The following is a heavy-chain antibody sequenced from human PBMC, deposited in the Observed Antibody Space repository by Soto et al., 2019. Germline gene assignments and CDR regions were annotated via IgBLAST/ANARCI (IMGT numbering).Heavy chain of an antibody. CDR1: GYTFSSYN. J-gene: IGHJ5*02. CDR2: INPNSGDT. V-gene: IGHV1-8*01. D-gene: IGHD3-3*01. CDR3: ARGGRYLEWFPWFDP. Sequence: QVQLVQSGAEVKRPGASVKVSCKASGYTFSSYNIYWVRQASGQGLAWMGWINPNSGDTGYAHNFLGRVTLTRDPAIRTAYMELTSLKSDDTAVYYCARGGRYLEWFPWFDPWGQGTLVTVSS.